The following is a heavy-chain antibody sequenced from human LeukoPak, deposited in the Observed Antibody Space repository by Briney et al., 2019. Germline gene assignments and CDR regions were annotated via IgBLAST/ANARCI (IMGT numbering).Heavy chain of an antibody. CDR2: IQYDRTNE. V-gene: IGHV3-30*02. J-gene: IGHJ6*03. CDR1: GFMFNNYW. CDR3: AKDRCSNGIGCYYYYMEV. Sequence: PGGSLRLSCAASGFMFNNYWMTWVRQAPGKGLEWVAYIQYDRTNEQYAHSVKGRFRISRDNSNNILYLQMNSLRTEDTAVYYCAKDRCSNGIGCYYYYMEVWGKGTTVTISS. D-gene: IGHD2-8*01.